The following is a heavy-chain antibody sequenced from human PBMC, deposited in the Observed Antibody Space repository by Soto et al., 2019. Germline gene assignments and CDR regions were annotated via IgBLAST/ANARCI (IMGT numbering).Heavy chain of an antibody. CDR1: GFTFDDYA. Sequence: EVQLVESGGGLVQPGRSLRLSCAASGFTFDDYAMPWVRQAPGKGLEWVSGISWYSGSIGYADAVKCRFTISRDNAKNSLDLQMNSLRAEDTALYYCATDIGNYYYYYMYVWGKGTTGTVSS. V-gene: IGHV3-9*01. CDR2: ISWYSGSI. CDR3: ATDIGNYYYYYMYV. J-gene: IGHJ6*03.